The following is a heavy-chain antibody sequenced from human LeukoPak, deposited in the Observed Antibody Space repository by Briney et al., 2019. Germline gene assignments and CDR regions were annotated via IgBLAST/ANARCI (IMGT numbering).Heavy chain of an antibody. CDR3: TTDPNRYYYYMDV. CDR2: ISSSSSYI. Sequence: GGSLRLSCAASGFTFSSYSMNWVRQAPGKGLEWVSSISSSSSYIYYADSVKGRFTISRDNAKNSLYLQMNSLRAEDTAVYYCTTDPNRYYYYMDVWGKGTTVTVSS. J-gene: IGHJ6*03. V-gene: IGHV3-21*01. CDR1: GFTFSSYS.